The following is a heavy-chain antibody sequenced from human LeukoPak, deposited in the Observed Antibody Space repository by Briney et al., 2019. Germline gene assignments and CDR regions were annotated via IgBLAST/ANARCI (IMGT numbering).Heavy chain of an antibody. D-gene: IGHD3-10*01. CDR2: ISYDGSNQ. J-gene: IGHJ5*02. CDR1: GFSFSSYG. V-gene: IGHV3-30*18. Sequence: GRSLRLSCGASGFSFSSYGMHWVRQAPGKGLEWVAVISYDGSNQYYADSMKGRFTIARDNSKNTLYLQMNSLRAEDTAVYYCVKDRGYYGSGSPEWVFDPWGQGTLVTVSS. CDR3: VKDRGYYGSGSPEWVFDP.